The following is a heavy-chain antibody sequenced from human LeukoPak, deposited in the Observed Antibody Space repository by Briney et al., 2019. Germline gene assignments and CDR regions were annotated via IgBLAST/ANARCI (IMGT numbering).Heavy chain of an antibody. Sequence: GGSLRLSCAASGFTFSSYSMNWVRQAPGKGLEWVSSISSSSSYIYYADSVKGRFTISRDNAKNSLYLQMNSLRAEDTAVYYCARDPGEGVVPDLDVWGQGTTVTVSS. D-gene: IGHD2-2*01. CDR2: ISSSSSYI. J-gene: IGHJ6*02. V-gene: IGHV3-21*01. CDR3: ARDPGEGVVPDLDV. CDR1: GFTFSSYS.